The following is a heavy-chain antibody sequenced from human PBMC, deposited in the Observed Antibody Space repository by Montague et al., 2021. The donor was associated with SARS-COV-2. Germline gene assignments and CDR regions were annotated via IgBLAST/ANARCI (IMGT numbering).Heavy chain of an antibody. D-gene: IGHD6-25*01. CDR3: ARGSGSASATWFDP. CDR1: GGSIGSHY. CDR2: IYYTWIT. J-gene: IGHJ5*02. V-gene: IGHV4-59*11. Sequence: SETLSLTCTVSGGSIGSHYWSWIRLPPGKGLEWVGHIYYTWITKYKSSLKSRVTISVDTSKNQLSLKLDSVTAADTAVYYCARGSGSASATWFDPWGQGTLVTVSS.